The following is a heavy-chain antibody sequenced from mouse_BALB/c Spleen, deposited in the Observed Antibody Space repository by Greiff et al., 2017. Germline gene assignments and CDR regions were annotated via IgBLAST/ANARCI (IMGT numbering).Heavy chain of an antibody. J-gene: IGHJ2*01. Sequence: EVKLMESGGGLVQPGGSLRLSCATSGFTFTDYYMSWVRQPPGKALEWLGFIRNKANGYTTEYSASVKGRFTISRDNSQSILYLQMNTLRAEDSATYYCARDRGYDYDYFDYWGQGTTLTVSS. CDR1: GFTFTDYY. CDR3: ARDRGYDYDYFDY. CDR2: IRNKANGYTT. D-gene: IGHD2-4*01. V-gene: IGHV7-3*02.